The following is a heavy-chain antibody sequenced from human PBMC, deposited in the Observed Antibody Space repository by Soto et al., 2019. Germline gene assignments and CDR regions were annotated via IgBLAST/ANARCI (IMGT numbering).Heavy chain of an antibody. V-gene: IGHV1-8*01. CDR3: ARGEVGYCSSTSCYVYYYYGMDV. J-gene: IGHJ6*02. Sequence: ASVKVSCKASGYTFTSYDINWVRQATGQGLEWMGWMNPNSGNTGYAQKFQGRVTMTRNTSISTAYMELSSLRSEDTAVYYCARGEVGYCSSTSCYVYYYYGMDVWGQGTTVTVSS. CDR2: MNPNSGNT. D-gene: IGHD2-2*01. CDR1: GYTFTSYD.